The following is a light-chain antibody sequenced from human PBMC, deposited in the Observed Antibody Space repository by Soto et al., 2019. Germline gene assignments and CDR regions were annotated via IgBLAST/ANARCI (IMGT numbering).Light chain of an antibody. Sequence: TQMTQSSSTLYESVGDRVNITCLASQSLTKWLAWYHQVPGNVPKLLIYKASTLETGVPSRFSGSGSGTESTLTISSLLPEDLATYHCQQLTSFPLTFGQGTRLEI. V-gene: IGKV1-5*01. J-gene: IGKJ5*01. CDR1: QSLTKW. CDR3: QQLTSFPLT. CDR2: KAS.